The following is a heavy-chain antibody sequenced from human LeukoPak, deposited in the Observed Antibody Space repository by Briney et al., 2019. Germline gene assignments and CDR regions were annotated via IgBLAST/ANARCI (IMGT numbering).Heavy chain of an antibody. Sequence: PRGSLRLSCAASGFIFSHYGMHWVRQAPGKGLEWVAVIQNDASTENFADSVKGRFTISRDNSKNTVFLQMNSLRVEDTAVYYCARELSQIVWGGLDYGGQGTLVSVSS. CDR3: ARELSQIVWGGLDY. V-gene: IGHV3-33*05. CDR1: GFIFSHYG. D-gene: IGHD2-21*01. CDR2: IQNDASTE. J-gene: IGHJ4*02.